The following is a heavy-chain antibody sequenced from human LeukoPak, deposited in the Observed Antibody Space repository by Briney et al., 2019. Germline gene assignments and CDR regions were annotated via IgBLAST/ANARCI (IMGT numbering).Heavy chain of an antibody. J-gene: IGHJ4*02. D-gene: IGHD3-22*01. Sequence: GGSLRLSCAASGFTFSSYWMHWVRQAPGKGLVWVSRISDGGSTTTYADSVKGRFTISRDNAKNTLYLQMNGLRAEDTAVYYCSRSAYYDGSGNYYDYWGQGALVTVSS. CDR2: ISDGGSTT. V-gene: IGHV3-74*01. CDR3: SRSAYYDGSGNYYDY. CDR1: GFTFSSYW.